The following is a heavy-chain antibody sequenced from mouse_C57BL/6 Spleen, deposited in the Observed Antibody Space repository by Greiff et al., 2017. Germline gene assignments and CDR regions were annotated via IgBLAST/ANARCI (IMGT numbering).Heavy chain of an antibody. J-gene: IGHJ4*01. V-gene: IGHV7-3*01. CDR2: IRNKANGYTT. D-gene: IGHD4-1*01. Sequence: EVNLVESGGGLVQPGGSLSLSCAASGFTFTDYYMSWVRQPPGKALEWLGFIRNKANGYTTEYSASVKGRFTISRDNSQSILYLQMNALRAEDSATYYCARYLTGGGPFYAMDYWGQGTSVTVSS. CDR1: GFTFTDYY. CDR3: ARYLTGGGPFYAMDY.